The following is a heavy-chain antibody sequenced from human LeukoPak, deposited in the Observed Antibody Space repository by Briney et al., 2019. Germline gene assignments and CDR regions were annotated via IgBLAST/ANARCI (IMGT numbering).Heavy chain of an antibody. Sequence: PSETLSLTCTVSNYSISSGYYWGWIRQPPGKGLEYIGSTYHGGSKYYNPSLKSRVTISVDTSKNQFSLKLSSVTAADTAVYYCARTGVLDYLYYFDYWGQGTLVTVSS. CDR3: ARTGVLDYLYYFDY. CDR1: NYSISSGYY. CDR2: TYHGGSK. V-gene: IGHV4-38-2*02. J-gene: IGHJ4*02. D-gene: IGHD2-2*03.